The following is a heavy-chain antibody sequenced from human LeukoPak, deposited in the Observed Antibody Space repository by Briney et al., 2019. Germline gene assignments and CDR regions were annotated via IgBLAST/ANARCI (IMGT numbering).Heavy chain of an antibody. D-gene: IGHD2-2*01. J-gene: IGHJ4*02. Sequence: GGSLRLSCAASGFTFSSYWMSWVRQAPGKGLEWVANIKQDGSEKYYVDSVKGRFTISRDNAKNSLYLQMNSLRAEDTAVYYCARDVEDIVVVPAARAWGCPNYFDYWGQGTLVTVSS. CDR1: GFTFSSYW. V-gene: IGHV3-7*03. CDR2: IKQDGSEK. CDR3: ARDVEDIVVVPAARAWGCPNYFDY.